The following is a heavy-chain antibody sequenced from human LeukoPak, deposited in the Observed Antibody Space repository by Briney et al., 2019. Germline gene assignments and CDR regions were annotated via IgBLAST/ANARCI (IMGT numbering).Heavy chain of an antibody. CDR2: ISGGGVYT. CDR1: GFTFSDYY. Sequence: GSLRLSCAASGFTFSDYYMSWIRQAPGKGLEWVSYISGGGVYTNYADSVKGRFTISRDNAKNSVYLQTNTLRAEDTAGFYCARALTTTKNDAFDIWGQGTMVTVSS. J-gene: IGHJ3*02. V-gene: IGHV3-11*05. CDR3: ARALTTTKNDAFDI. D-gene: IGHD3-3*01.